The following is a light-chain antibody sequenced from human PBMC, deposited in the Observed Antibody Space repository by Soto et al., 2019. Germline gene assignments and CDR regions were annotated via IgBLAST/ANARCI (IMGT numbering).Light chain of an antibody. J-gene: IGKJ1*01. CDR3: HHYNDWPPTWT. Sequence: EIVMTQSPATLSVSPGERATLTCWASQSVSSKLAWYQQKPGQAPRVLIYGASTRATGIPARFSGSGSGTEFTLTITGLQSEDFAVYFCHHYNDWPPTWTFGQGTKVEIK. CDR1: QSVSSK. CDR2: GAS. V-gene: IGKV3-15*01.